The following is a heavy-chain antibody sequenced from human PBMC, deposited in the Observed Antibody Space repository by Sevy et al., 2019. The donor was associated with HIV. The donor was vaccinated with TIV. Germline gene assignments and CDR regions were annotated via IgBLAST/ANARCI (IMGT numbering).Heavy chain of an antibody. Sequence: GGSLRLSCAASGFTFDDYTMHWVRQAPGKGLEWVSLISWHGRGTFYADSVRGRFPISKDNSKNSLFLQMNSLRTEDTALYYCARDSVGLRALTGEGYDWGQGTQVTVSS. V-gene: IGHV3-43*01. J-gene: IGHJ4*02. CDR1: GFTFDDYT. D-gene: IGHD7-27*01. CDR2: ISWHGRGT. CDR3: ARDSVGLRALTGEGYD.